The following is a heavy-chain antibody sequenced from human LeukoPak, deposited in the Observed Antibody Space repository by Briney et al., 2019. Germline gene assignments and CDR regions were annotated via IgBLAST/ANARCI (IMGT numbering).Heavy chain of an antibody. Sequence: GASVKVSCKASGYTFTRYGITWVRQAPGQGLETMGWISPNNGNTNYAQKFQGRVTMTTDTSTSTAYMELRSLRSDDAAVYYCARSIAAAGTKGYWGQGTLVTVSS. D-gene: IGHD6-13*01. CDR1: GYTFTRYG. V-gene: IGHV1-18*01. CDR2: ISPNNGNT. CDR3: ARSIAAAGTKGY. J-gene: IGHJ4*02.